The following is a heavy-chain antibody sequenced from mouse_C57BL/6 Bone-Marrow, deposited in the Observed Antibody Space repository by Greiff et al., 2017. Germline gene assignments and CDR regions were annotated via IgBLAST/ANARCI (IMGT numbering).Heavy chain of an antibody. D-gene: IGHD2-5*01. Sequence: QVQLQQPGAELVKPGASVKMSCKASGYTFTSYWITWVKQRPGQGLEWIGDIYPGSGSTNYNEKFKSKATLTGDTSSSTAYMQHSSLTSEDSAVYYCARPDSSNYWYVDVWGTGTTVTVSS. J-gene: IGHJ1*03. CDR2: IYPGSGST. V-gene: IGHV1-55*01. CDR3: ARPDSSNYWYVDV. CDR1: GYTFTSYW.